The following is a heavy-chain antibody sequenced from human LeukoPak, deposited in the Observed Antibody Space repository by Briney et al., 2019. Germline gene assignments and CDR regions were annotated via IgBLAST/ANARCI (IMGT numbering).Heavy chain of an antibody. CDR1: GFTFSSYE. J-gene: IGHJ4*02. D-gene: IGHD3-10*01. CDR2: ISSSGSTI. V-gene: IGHV3-48*03. Sequence: GGSLRLSCAASGFTFSSYEMNWVRQAPGKGLEWVSYISSSGSTIYYADSVKGRFTISRDNAKNSLYLQMNSLRAEDTAVYYCARGYELLWFGEPTTPFDYWGQGTLVTVSS. CDR3: ARGYELLWFGEPTTPFDY.